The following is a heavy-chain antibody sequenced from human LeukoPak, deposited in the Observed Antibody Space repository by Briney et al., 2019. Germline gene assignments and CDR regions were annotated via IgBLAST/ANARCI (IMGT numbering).Heavy chain of an antibody. V-gene: IGHV3-64*01. CDR3: ARGFVEMATIPYFQH. CDR2: ISSNGGST. J-gene: IGHJ1*01. Sequence: PGGSLRLSCAASGFTFSSYVMHWVRQAPRKGLEYVSAISSNGGSTYYANSVKGRFTISRDNSKNTLYLQMGSLRAEDMAVYYCARGFVEMATIPYFQHWGQGTLVTVSS. D-gene: IGHD5-24*01. CDR1: GFTFSSYV.